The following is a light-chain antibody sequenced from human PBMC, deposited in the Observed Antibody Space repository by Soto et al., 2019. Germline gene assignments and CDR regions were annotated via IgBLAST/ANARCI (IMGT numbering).Light chain of an antibody. J-gene: IGKJ5*01. CDR3: QQYGGSSLII. Sequence: ETVLTQSPGTLSLSPGERVTLSCRTSQSVSSSYLAWYQQKPGQAPRLLMYGASNRASSIPDRFSGSGSGTHYTLTISRLEPEDFAVYYCQQYGGSSLIIFGQGTRLE. CDR1: QSVSSSY. CDR2: GAS. V-gene: IGKV3-20*01.